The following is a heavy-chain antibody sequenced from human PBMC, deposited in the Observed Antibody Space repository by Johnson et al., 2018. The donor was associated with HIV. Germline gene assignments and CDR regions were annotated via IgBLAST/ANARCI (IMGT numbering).Heavy chain of an antibody. J-gene: IGHJ3*01. Sequence: EVQLVESGGGMVQPGGSLRLSCAASAFTFSSYAMHWVRQAPGKGLEWVSVLYSGGSTYYADSVKGRFTISRDNAMKSLYLQINSLRAEDTAVYYCARNRPVSYGYRGAFDFWGQGTMVTVSS. CDR1: AFTFSSYA. D-gene: IGHD5-18*01. V-gene: IGHV3-66*01. CDR2: LYSGGST. CDR3: ARNRPVSYGYRGAFDF.